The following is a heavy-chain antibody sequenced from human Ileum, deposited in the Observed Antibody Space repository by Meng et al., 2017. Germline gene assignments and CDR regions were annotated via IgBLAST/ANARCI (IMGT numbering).Heavy chain of an antibody. Sequence: QVQLQQSGPGLVKHSQTPSLTCTVSGDSLTSVNTQWSWIRQSPGKGPEYIGYIYYDGNTYYNPSLKSRLIISIDTSRNEFSLRLNSVTAADTAVYYCAREFYVDTAMVIDSWGQGTLVTVSS. J-gene: IGHJ4*02. CDR2: IYYDGNT. CDR3: AREFYVDTAMVIDS. CDR1: GDSLTSVNTQ. D-gene: IGHD5-18*01. V-gene: IGHV4-30-4*01.